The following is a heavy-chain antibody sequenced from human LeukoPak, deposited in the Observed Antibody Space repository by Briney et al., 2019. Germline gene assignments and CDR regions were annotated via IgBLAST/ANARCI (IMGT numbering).Heavy chain of an antibody. D-gene: IGHD2-2*01. CDR1: GYTFTGYY. CDR3: ASRYCSSTSCLSGYYYYGMDV. J-gene: IGHJ6*02. Sequence: GASVKLSCKASGYTFTGYYMHWVRQAPGQGLEWMGWSNPNNGGTNYAQKFQGRVTMTRDTSISTAYMELSRLRSDDTAVYYCASRYCSSTSCLSGYYYYGMDVGGQGTTVTVSS. CDR2: SNPNNGGT. V-gene: IGHV1-2*02.